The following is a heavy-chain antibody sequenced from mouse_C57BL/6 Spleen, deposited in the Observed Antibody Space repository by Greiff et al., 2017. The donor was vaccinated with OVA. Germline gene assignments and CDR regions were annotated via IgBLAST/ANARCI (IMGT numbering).Heavy chain of an antibody. D-gene: IGHD1-1*01. V-gene: IGHV1-59*01. CDR2: IDPSDSYT. CDR3: ARSSRRDYGSSYYFDY. J-gene: IGHJ2*01. CDR1: GYTFTSYW. Sequence: QVQLQQPGAELVRPGPSVKLSCKASGYTFTSYWMHWVKQRPGQGLEWIGVIDPSDSYTNYNQKFKGKATLTVDTSSSTAYMQLSSLTSEDSAVYYCARSSRRDYGSSYYFDYWGQGTTLTVSS.